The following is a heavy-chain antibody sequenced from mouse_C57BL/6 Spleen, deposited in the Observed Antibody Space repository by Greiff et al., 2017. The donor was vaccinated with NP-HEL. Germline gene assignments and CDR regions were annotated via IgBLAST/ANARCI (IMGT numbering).Heavy chain of an antibody. CDR2: IYPGDGDT. V-gene: IGHV1-80*01. CDR3: ARQTTVVADWYFDV. D-gene: IGHD1-1*01. J-gene: IGHJ1*03. CDR1: GYAFSSYW. Sequence: QVQLKESGAELVKPGASVKISCKASGYAFSSYWMNWVKQRPGKGLEWIGQIYPGDGDTNYNGKFKGKATLTADKSSSTAYMQLSSLTSEDSAVYFCARQTTVVADWYFDVWGTGTTVTVSS.